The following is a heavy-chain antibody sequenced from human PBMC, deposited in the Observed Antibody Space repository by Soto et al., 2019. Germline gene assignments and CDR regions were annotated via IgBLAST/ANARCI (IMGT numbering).Heavy chain of an antibody. V-gene: IGHV4-39*01. CDR3: ARLLIAAAGTVLDY. J-gene: IGHJ4*02. CDR1: GGSISSSSYY. Sequence: PSETLSLTCTVSGGSISSSSYYWGWIRQPPGKGLEWIGSIYYSGSTYYNPSLKSRVTISVDTSKNQFSLKLSSVTAADTAVYYCARLLIAAAGTVLDYWGQGTLVTVSS. D-gene: IGHD6-13*01. CDR2: IYYSGST.